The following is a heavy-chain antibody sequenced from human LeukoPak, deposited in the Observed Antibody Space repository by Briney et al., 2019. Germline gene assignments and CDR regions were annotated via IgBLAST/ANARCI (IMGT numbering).Heavy chain of an antibody. CDR3: ARDEDYYDSSGYYRYDAFDI. J-gene: IGHJ3*02. V-gene: IGHV1-2*02. CDR1: GYSFTDYY. D-gene: IGHD3-22*01. Sequence: ASVKVSCKTSGYSFTDYYMHWVRQAPGQGLEWMGWINPNSGDTRHAQKFQGRVTMTRDTSISTAYMELSSLRSDDTAVYYCARDEDYYDSSGYYRYDAFDIWGQGTMVTVSS. CDR2: INPNSGDT.